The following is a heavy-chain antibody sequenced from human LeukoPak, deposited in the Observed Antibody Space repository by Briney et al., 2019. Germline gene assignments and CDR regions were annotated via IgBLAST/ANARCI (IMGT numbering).Heavy chain of an antibody. CDR1: GFTFSSYG. CDR3: ARASYDSSGYYLYYFDY. CDR2: IWYDGSNK. D-gene: IGHD3-22*01. J-gene: IGHJ4*02. V-gene: IGHV3-33*08. Sequence: GGSLRLSCAASGFTFSSYGMHWVRQAPGKGLEWVAVIWYDGSNKYYADSVKGRFTISRDNSKNTLYLQMNSLRAEDTAVYYCARASYDSSGYYLYYFDYWGQGTLVTVSS.